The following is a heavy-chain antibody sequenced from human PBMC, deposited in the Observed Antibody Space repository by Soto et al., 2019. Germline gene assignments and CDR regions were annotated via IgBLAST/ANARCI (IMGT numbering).Heavy chain of an antibody. CDR2: IDWDDDK. D-gene: IGHD6-6*01. CDR1: GFSLSTSGMC. J-gene: IGHJ6*02. Sequence: SGPTLVNPTQTLTLTCTFSGFSLSTSGMCVSWIRQPPGKALEWLALIDWDDDKYYSTSLKTRLTISKDTSKNQVVLTMTNMDPVDTATYYCARYSSPSFYYYGMDVCGQGNTVTVSS. V-gene: IGHV2-70*01. CDR3: ARYSSPSFYYYGMDV.